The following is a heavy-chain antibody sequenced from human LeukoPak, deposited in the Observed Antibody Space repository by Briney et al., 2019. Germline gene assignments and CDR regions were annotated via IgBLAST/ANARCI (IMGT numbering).Heavy chain of an antibody. CDR2: IYYSGST. V-gene: IGHV4-39*01. Sequence: PSETLSLTCTVSGGSISSSSYYWGWIRQPPGKGLEWIGSIYYSGSTYYNPSLKSRVTISVDTSKNQFSLKLSSVTAADTAVYYCARFSGYSSGWLRTFYFDYWGQGTLVTVSS. J-gene: IGHJ4*02. CDR3: ARFSGYSSGWLRTFYFDY. CDR1: GGSISSSSYY. D-gene: IGHD6-19*01.